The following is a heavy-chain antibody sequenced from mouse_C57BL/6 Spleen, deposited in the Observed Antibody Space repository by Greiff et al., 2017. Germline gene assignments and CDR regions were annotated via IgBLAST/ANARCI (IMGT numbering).Heavy chain of an antibody. V-gene: IGHV1-81*01. D-gene: IGHD1-1*01. Sequence: QVQLKESGAELARPGASVKLSCKASGYTFTSYGISWVKQRTGQGLEWIGEIYPRSGNTYYNEKFKGKATLTADKSSSTAYMELRSLTSEDSAVYFCAKTTTVVATEEVYYFDYWGQGTTLTVSS. CDR1: GYTFTSYG. CDR3: AKTTTVVATEEVYYFDY. CDR2: IYPRSGNT. J-gene: IGHJ2*01.